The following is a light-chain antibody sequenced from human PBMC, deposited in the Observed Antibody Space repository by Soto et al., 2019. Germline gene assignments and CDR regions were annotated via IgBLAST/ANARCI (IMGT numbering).Light chain of an antibody. CDR1: SSNIGGNF. J-gene: IGLJ3*02. CDR2: KTY. Sequence: QSVLPQPPSASGTPGQRVTISCSGSSSNIGGNFVYWYQQLPGTAPKLLIFKTYQRPPGVPDRFSGSKSGTSASLAISGLRTEDEADYYCAAWDDSLRWVFGGGTKLTVL. CDR3: AAWDDSLRWV. V-gene: IGLV1-47*01.